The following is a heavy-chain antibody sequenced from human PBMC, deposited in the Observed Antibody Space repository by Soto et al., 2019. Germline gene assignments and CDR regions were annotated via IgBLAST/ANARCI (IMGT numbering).Heavy chain of an antibody. Sequence: QVQLVQSGGEVRKPGASVKVSCKASGDTITNYGISWMRQAPGQGLEWMGWISFYNGNTKYAQNLQGRVTLTTDTSTSTADMELRILRSDDTAVYYCASATSIAVAGKESWGQGTLVTVTS. J-gene: IGHJ4*02. CDR1: GDTITNYG. D-gene: IGHD6-19*01. CDR3: ASATSIAVAGKES. CDR2: ISFYNGNT. V-gene: IGHV1-18*01.